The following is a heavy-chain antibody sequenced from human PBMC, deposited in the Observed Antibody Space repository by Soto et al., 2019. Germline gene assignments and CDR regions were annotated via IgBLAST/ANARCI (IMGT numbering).Heavy chain of an antibody. CDR1: GGSISSGGYY. CDR3: ARYLSYGSGSYPFYYYGMDV. D-gene: IGHD3-10*01. CDR2: IYYSGST. J-gene: IGHJ6*02. V-gene: IGHV4-31*03. Sequence: PSETLSLTCTFSGGSISSGGYYWSWIRQHPGKGLEWIGYIYYSGSTYYNPSLKSRVTISVDTSKNQFSLKLSSVTAADTAVYYCARYLSYGSGSYPFYYYGMDVWGQGTTVTVSS.